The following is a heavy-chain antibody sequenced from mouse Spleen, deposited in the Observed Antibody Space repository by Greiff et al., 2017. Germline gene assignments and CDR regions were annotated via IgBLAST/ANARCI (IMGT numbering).Heavy chain of an antibody. CDR3: TREDYDYDPDY. J-gene: IGHJ2*01. CDR1: GYTFTDYE. D-gene: IGHD2-4*01. V-gene: IGHV1-15*01. Sequence: VKLMESGAELVRPGASVTLSCKASGYTFTDYEMHWVKQTPVHGLEWIGAIDPETGGTAYNQKFKGKAILTADKSSSTAYMELRSLTSEDSAVYYCTREDYDYDPDYWGQGTTLTVSS. CDR2: IDPETGGT.